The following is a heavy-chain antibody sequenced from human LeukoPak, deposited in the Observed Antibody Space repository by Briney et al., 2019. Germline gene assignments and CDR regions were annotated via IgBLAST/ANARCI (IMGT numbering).Heavy chain of an antibody. CDR1: GFTFRTYW. CDR2: IKQDESEK. CDR3: ARNPGRKFDF. D-gene: IGHD3-10*01. V-gene: IGHV3-7*01. J-gene: IGHJ4*02. Sequence: GGSLRLSCAGSGFTFRTYWMSWVRQAPGKGLEWVANIKQDESEKYYVDSVKGRFTISRDNAKSSLYLQMNSLRAEDTAVYYCARNPGRKFDFWGQGALVTVSS.